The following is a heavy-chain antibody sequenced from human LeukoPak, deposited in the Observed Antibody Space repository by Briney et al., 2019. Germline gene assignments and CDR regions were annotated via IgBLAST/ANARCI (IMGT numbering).Heavy chain of an antibody. CDR3: ASSSWYSHYYYYYMDV. D-gene: IGHD6-13*01. CDR1: GVSISGGSYH. Sequence: PSETLSLNCTVSGVSISGGSYHWGWVRQPPGKGLEWIGNIHYSGSTYYNPSLKSPVSISVDTSKNQFSLQLSSVTAADTAVYYCASSSWYSHYYYYYMDVWGKGTTVTVSS. CDR2: IHYSGST. J-gene: IGHJ6*03. V-gene: IGHV4-39*01.